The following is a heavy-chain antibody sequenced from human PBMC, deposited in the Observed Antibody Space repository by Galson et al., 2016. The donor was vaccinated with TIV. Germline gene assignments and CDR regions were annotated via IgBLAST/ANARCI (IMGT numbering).Heavy chain of an antibody. J-gene: IGHJ4*02. CDR2: IYPSGAS. CDR3: ATSTMPNLGDY. V-gene: IGHV3-53*05. D-gene: IGHD7-27*01. CDR1: GFAVSSNY. Sequence: SLTLSCAASGFAVSSNYMSWVRQAPGKGLEWVSIIYPSGASYYPESTESVKGRFTISRDNSKNTVFLQINSLRVEDTAVYYCATSTMPNLGDYWGQGTLVTVST.